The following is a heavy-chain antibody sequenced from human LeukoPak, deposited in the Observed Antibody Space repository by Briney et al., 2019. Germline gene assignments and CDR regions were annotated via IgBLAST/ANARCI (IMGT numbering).Heavy chain of an antibody. CDR1: GGSISSSSYY. CDR2: IYYSGST. D-gene: IGHD3-22*01. Sequence: SETLSLTCTVSGGSISSSSYYWGWIRQPPGKGLEWMGSIYYSGSTYYNPSLKSRFTISVDTSKTQFSLKLSSVTAADTAVYYCARVHYYDSSGPIDYWGQGTLVTVSS. V-gene: IGHV4-39*07. J-gene: IGHJ4*02. CDR3: ARVHYYDSSGPIDY.